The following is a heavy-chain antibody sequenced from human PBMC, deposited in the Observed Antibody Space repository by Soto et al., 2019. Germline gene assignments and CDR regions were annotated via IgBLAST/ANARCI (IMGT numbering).Heavy chain of an antibody. CDR2: IYSGGST. Sequence: EVQLVESGGGLVQPGGSLRLSCAASGFTVSSNYMSWVRQAPGKGLEWVSVIYSGGSTYYADSVKGRFTISRHNSKNTLYLQMNSLRAEDTAVYYCAIVITMVRGRNYYYMDVWGKGATVTVSS. D-gene: IGHD3-10*01. V-gene: IGHV3-53*04. CDR3: AIVITMVRGRNYYYMDV. J-gene: IGHJ6*03. CDR1: GFTVSSNY.